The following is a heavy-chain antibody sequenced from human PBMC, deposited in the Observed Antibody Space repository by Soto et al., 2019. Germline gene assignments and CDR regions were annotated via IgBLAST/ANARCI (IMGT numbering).Heavy chain of an antibody. CDR1: GYSVSSSDYY. D-gene: IGHD2-15*01. Sequence: QLHLQESGPGLVKPSETLSLTCSVSGYSVSSSDYYWAWIRQPPGKGLEWIGSMLYSGLTYYNPSLKSRVTLSVDTSKIQFSVRLNSVTASDTSVYYCAPLSVSLSGPYGIHVWGQVTTVTVSS. CDR2: MLYSGLT. CDR3: APLSVSLSGPYGIHV. J-gene: IGHJ6*02. V-gene: IGHV4-39*01.